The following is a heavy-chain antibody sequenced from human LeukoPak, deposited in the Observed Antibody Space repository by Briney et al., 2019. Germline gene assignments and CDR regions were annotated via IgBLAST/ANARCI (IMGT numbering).Heavy chain of an antibody. Sequence: SETLSLICTVSGASISSYFWSWIRRPPGKGLEWIGYIYYSGNTNSNPSLKSRVTILVDTSKNQFSLRLNSVTAADTAVYYCARVVGHDYYMDVWGKGTTVTVSS. V-gene: IGHV4-59*01. CDR3: ARVVGHDYYMDV. CDR2: IYYSGNT. J-gene: IGHJ6*03. CDR1: GASISSYF. D-gene: IGHD2-15*01.